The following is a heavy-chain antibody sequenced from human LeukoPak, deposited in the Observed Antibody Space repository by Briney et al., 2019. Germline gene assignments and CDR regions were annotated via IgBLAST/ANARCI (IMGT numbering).Heavy chain of an antibody. CDR3: ASSTMVRGVVDY. D-gene: IGHD3-10*01. V-gene: IGHV4-31*03. J-gene: IGHJ4*02. Sequence: SETLSLTCTVSGGSISSGGYYWNWIRQHPGKGLEWIGYIYYSGSTYYNPSLKSRVTISVDTSKNQFSLKLNSVTAADTAVYYYASSTMVRGVVDYWGQGTLVTVSS. CDR1: GGSISSGGYY. CDR2: IYYSGST.